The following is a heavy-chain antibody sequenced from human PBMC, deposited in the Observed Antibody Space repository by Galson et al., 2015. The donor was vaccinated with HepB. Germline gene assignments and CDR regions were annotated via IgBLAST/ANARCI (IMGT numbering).Heavy chain of an antibody. CDR1: GFTVSSNY. CDR2: IYSSGST. D-gene: IGHD6-13*01. J-gene: IGHJ4*02. V-gene: IGHV3-53*01. CDR3: ARGYSNFWYSGMGY. Sequence: SLRLSCAASGFTVSSNYMSWVRQAPGKGLECVSVIYSSGSTDYADSVKGRFTISRDNSKNTLSLQMNSLRVKDTAVYYCARGYSNFWYSGMGYWGQGTLVTVSS.